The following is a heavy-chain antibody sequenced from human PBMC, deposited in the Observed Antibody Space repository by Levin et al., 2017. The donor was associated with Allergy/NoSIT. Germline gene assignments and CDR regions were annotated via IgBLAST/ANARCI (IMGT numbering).Heavy chain of an antibody. J-gene: IGHJ4*02. Sequence: PGGSLRLSCAASGFTVSSNYMSWVRQAPGKGLEWVSIIFTGGTTYYADSVKGRFTISRDNSKNTVYLQMNSLRAEDTAVYYCARGVSRSGSYGRFDSWGQGTLVIVSS. CDR2: IFTGGTT. D-gene: IGHD3-10*01. CDR3: ARGVSRSGSYGRFDS. V-gene: IGHV3-53*01. CDR1: GFTVSSNY.